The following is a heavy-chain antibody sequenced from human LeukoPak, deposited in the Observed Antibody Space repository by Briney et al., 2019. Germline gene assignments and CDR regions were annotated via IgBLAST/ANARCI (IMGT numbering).Heavy chain of an antibody. D-gene: IGHD2-2*01. CDR2: ISYDGSNK. V-gene: IGHV3-30-3*01. Sequence: GGSLRLSCAASGFTFSSCAMHWVRQAPGKGLEWVAVISYDGSNKYYADSVKGRFTISRDNSKNTLYLQMNSLRAEDTAVYYCARLYCSSTSCPAWFDYWGQGTLVTVSS. CDR1: GFTFSSCA. J-gene: IGHJ4*02. CDR3: ARLYCSSTSCPAWFDY.